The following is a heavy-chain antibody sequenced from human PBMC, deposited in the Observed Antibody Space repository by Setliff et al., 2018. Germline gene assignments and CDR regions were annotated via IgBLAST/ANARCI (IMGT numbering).Heavy chain of an antibody. CDR3: AHKYGDYVRYFQH. D-gene: IGHD4-17*01. Sequence: GSGPTLVNPTETLTLTCTVSGFSLSNARMGVSWIRQPPGKALEWLAHIFADDEKSYSTTLKSRLTITKDTPKNQVVLTMTNMDPVDPATYYCAHKYGDYVRYFQHWGQGTLVTVSS. V-gene: IGHV2-26*01. CDR2: IFADDEK. J-gene: IGHJ1*01. CDR1: GFSLSNARMG.